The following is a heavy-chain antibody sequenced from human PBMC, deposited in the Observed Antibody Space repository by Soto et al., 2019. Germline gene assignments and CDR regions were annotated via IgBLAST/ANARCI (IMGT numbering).Heavy chain of an antibody. J-gene: IGHJ4*02. CDR3: ARDPYFGGEYYFDY. D-gene: IGHD2-21*01. Sequence: QVQLVQSGAEVKKPGASVKVSCKASGYTFTGYYMHWVRQAPGQGLEWMGWINPNSGDTNYAQKFQGRVTMTRDTSISTAYMELSRLRSDDTAVYYCARDPYFGGEYYFDYWGQGTLVTVSS. V-gene: IGHV1-2*02. CDR2: INPNSGDT. CDR1: GYTFTGYY.